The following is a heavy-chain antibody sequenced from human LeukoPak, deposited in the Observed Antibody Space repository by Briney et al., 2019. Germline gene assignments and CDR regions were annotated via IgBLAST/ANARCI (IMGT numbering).Heavy chain of an antibody. CDR2: ITGSGGHT. Sequence: GGSLRLSCEASGFTFSNYAMAWVRQSPGKGLEWVSGITGSGGHTYYADSVKGRFTSSRDNSKNALYLQMNSLRAEDTAVYYCTKDLTDYHYYYTDVWGKGTTVIVSS. CDR3: TKDLTDYHYYYTDV. V-gene: IGHV3-23*01. CDR1: GFTFSNYA. D-gene: IGHD2-21*02. J-gene: IGHJ6*03.